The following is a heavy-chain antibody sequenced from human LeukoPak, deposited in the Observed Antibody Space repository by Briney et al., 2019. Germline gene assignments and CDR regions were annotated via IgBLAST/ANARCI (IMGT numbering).Heavy chain of an antibody. CDR3: ARDRGTSTVRSFDI. CDR2: ISSSGSTI. V-gene: IGHV3-48*03. J-gene: IGHJ3*02. D-gene: IGHD4-17*01. CDR1: GFTFSSYE. Sequence: GGSLRLSCASSGFTFSSYEMNWVRQAPGKGREWVSYISSSGSTIYYADSGKGRFPISRDNAKNSLYLQMNSLRAEDTAVYYCARDRGTSTVRSFDIWGQGTMVTVSS.